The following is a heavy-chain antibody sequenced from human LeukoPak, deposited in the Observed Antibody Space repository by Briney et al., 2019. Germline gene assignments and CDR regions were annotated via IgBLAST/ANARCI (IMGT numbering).Heavy chain of an antibody. Sequence: GGSLRLSCAASGFTFSSYSMNWVRQAPGKGLEWVSSISSSSSYIYYADSVTGRFTISRDNAKNSLYLQMNSLRAEDTAVYYCASNAPSYDILTGYYSWGQGTLVTVSS. CDR1: GFTFSSYS. CDR2: ISSSSSYI. CDR3: ASNAPSYDILTGYYS. J-gene: IGHJ4*02. V-gene: IGHV3-21*01. D-gene: IGHD3-9*01.